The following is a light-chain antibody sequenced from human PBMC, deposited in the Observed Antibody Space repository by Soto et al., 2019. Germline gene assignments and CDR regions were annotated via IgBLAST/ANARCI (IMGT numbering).Light chain of an antibody. Sequence: QSALTQPASVSGSPGQSITISCTGTSSDVGGYNLVSWYQQHPGKAPNLVIYEDTKRPSGVSNRFSGSKSGNTASLTISGLQAEDDSDYYCCSSAAGSSFAVVFGGGTKLTVL. J-gene: IGLJ2*01. V-gene: IGLV2-23*02. CDR2: EDT. CDR3: CSSAAGSSFAVV. CDR1: SSDVGGYNL.